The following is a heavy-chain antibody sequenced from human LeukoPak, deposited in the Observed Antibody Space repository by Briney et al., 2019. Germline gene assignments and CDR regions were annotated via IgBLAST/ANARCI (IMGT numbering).Heavy chain of an antibody. CDR2: INPNSGDT. CDR1: GYTFTGYY. D-gene: IGHD3-3*01. V-gene: IGHV1-2*02. J-gene: IGHJ4*02. CDR3: ARKYDFWSGYYW. Sequence: GASVKVSCKASGYTFTGYYIHWVRQALGQGPEWMGWINPNSGDTNYAQKFQGRVTMARDTSISTAYMELSRLRSDDTAVYYCARKYDFWSGYYWWGQGTLVTVSS.